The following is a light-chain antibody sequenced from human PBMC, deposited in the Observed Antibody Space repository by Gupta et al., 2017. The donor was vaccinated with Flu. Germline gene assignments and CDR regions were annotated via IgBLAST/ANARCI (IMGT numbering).Light chain of an antibody. CDR1: PSVSNW. CDR2: ETS. V-gene: IGKV1-5*03. Sequence: DIQMTQSPSTLSASVGDRVTITCRASPSVSNWLAWYQQKPGKAPQLLIYETSTLERGVPSSFSGSRSGTEFTLTISSLQPDDFATYFCQQYTSSPHSFGQGTKLE. J-gene: IGKJ2*03. CDR3: QQYTSSPHS.